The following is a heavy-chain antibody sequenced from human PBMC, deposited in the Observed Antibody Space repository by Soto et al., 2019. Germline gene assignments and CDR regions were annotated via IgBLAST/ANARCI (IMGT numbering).Heavy chain of an antibody. V-gene: IGHV4-31*03. CDR2: IYYSGST. Sequence: QVQLQESGPGLVTPSQTLSLTCTVSGGSISSGGYFWSWIRQHPGKGLEWIGYIYYSGSTYYNPFLKSRVTKSVDTSKNQFSLKLSSVAAADAAVYYCGRDTEGDYDYWGQGTQLTVSS. CDR1: GGSISSGGYF. J-gene: IGHJ4*02. D-gene: IGHD2-8*02. CDR3: GRDTEGDYDY.